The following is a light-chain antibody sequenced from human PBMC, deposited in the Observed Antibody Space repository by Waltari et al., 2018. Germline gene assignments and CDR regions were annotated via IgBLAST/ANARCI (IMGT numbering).Light chain of an antibody. V-gene: IGKV3-11*02. CDR3: QQRSVWPVT. CDR2: EAS. CDR1: QSVSRS. J-gene: IGKJ4*01. Sequence: EIVLTQSPATLSLSPGERVTLSCRASQSVSRSLGWFLQKPGQAPKLLIYEASNRAPGLPGRFSGSGLGRDFTLTISSLEPEDFGVYYCQQRSVWPVTFGGGTKLEI.